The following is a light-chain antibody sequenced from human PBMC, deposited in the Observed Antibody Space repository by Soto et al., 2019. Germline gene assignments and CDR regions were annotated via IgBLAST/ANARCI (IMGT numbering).Light chain of an antibody. CDR1: ESLLYNSNNKNY. V-gene: IGKV4-1*01. Sequence: DIVMTQSPDSLAVSLGERATINCKSSESLLYNSNNKNYLTWYQQKPGQPPKLLIYWASTRESGVPDRFSGSGSGTDFTLTISSLQAEDVAVYYCQYYYSSPPWTFGQGTKVEIE. J-gene: IGKJ1*01. CDR2: WAS. CDR3: QYYYSSPPWT.